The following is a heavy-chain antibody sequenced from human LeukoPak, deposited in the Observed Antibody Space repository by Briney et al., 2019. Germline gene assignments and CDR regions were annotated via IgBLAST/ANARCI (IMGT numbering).Heavy chain of an antibody. CDR1: GFTFNNYA. D-gene: IGHD2-8*01. V-gene: IGHV3-23*01. Sequence: PGGSLRLSCAASGFTFNNYAMNWVRQAPGKGLEWVSSISGGGETTYYADSAKGRFTISRDNSQNTLYLQMDGLRAEDTALYYCARKNGGAFDYWGQGTLVTVSS. CDR2: ISGGGETT. J-gene: IGHJ4*02. CDR3: ARKNGGAFDY.